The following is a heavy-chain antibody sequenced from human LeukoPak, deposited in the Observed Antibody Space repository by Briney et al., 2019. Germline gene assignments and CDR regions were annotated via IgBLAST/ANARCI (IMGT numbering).Heavy chain of an antibody. Sequence: ASVKVSCKASGDTFTNYYIHWVQQAPGQGLEWMGIINPSGSSTSYAQKFQGRVTMTRDTSTSTAYMELSSLRSEDTAVYYCARGEFGELSFWFDSWGQGTLVTVSS. J-gene: IGHJ5*01. CDR2: INPSGSST. CDR3: ARGEFGELSFWFDS. D-gene: IGHD3-10*01. V-gene: IGHV1-46*01. CDR1: GDTFTNYY.